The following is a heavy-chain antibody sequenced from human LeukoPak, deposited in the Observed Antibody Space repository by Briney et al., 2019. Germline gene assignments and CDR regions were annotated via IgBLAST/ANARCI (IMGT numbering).Heavy chain of an antibody. CDR2: ISSSSNNI. V-gene: IGHV3-21*01. D-gene: IGHD2-2*01. Sequence: GGSLRLSCAASGFTFSSYSMNWVRQAPGKGLEWVSSISSSSNNIYYADSVKGRFTISRDNAKNSLYLQMNSLRAEDTAVYYCARVPPYCSSTSCTKDYYYMDVWGKGTTVTVSS. J-gene: IGHJ6*03. CDR3: ARVPPYCSSTSCTKDYYYMDV. CDR1: GFTFSSYS.